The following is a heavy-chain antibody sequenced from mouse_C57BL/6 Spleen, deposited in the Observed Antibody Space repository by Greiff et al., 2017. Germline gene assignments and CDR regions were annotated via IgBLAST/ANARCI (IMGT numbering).Heavy chain of an antibody. V-gene: IGHV1-55*01. Sequence: VQLQQPGAELVKPGASVKMSCKASGYTFTSYWITWVKQRPGQGLEWIGDIYPGSGSTNYNEKFKSKATLTVDTSSSTAYMQLSSLTSEDSAVYYCAREKNGNYYFDYWGQGTTLTVSS. CDR1: GYTFTSYW. CDR2: IYPGSGST. J-gene: IGHJ2*01. D-gene: IGHD2-1*01. CDR3: AREKNGNYYFDY.